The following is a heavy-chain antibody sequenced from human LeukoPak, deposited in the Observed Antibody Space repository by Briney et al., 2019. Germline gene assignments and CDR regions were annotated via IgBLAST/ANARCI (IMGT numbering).Heavy chain of an antibody. D-gene: IGHD5-18*01. CDR2: IIPIFGTA. J-gene: IGHJ4*02. CDR1: GGTFSSYS. Sequence: ASVKVSYEASGGTFSSYSISWVRQAPGQGLEWMGRIIPIFGTANYAQKFQGTVTITTDESTSTAYMELSSLRSEDTAVYYCARDLSSVRYSYGFDYGGQGTLVTVSS. V-gene: IGHV1-69*05. CDR3: ARDLSSVRYSYGFDY.